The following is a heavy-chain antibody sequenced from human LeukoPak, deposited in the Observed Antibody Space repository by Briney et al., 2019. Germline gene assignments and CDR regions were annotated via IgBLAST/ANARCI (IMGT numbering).Heavy chain of an antibody. CDR1: GFTFSSYG. Sequence: GGSLRLSCAAPGFTFSSYGMHWVRQAPGKGLEWVAVIWYDGSNKYYADSVKGRFTISRDNSKNTLYLQMNSLRAEDTAVYYCARDTGYGRFDYWGQGTLVTVSS. CDR3: ARDTGYGRFDY. D-gene: IGHD5-18*01. V-gene: IGHV3-33*01. J-gene: IGHJ4*02. CDR2: IWYDGSNK.